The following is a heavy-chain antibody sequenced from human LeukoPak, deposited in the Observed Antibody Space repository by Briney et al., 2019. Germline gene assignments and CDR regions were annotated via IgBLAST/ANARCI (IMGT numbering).Heavy chain of an antibody. V-gene: IGHV1-8*01. D-gene: IGHD4-17*01. CDR2: MNPNSGNT. CDR3: ARGLSRYGEKTARFDY. CDR1: GYTFTSYD. J-gene: IGHJ4*02. Sequence: ASVKVSCKASGYTFTSYDINWVRQATGQGLEWMGWMNPNSGNTGYAQKFQGRVTMTRNTSISTAYMELSSLRSEDTAVYYCARGLSRYGEKTARFDYWGQGTLVTVSS.